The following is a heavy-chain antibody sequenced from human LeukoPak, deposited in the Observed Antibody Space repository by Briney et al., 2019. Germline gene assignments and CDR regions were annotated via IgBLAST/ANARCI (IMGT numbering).Heavy chain of an antibody. V-gene: IGHV4-34*01. CDR2: INHSGST. J-gene: IGHJ4*02. Sequence: NASETLSLTCAGYGGSFSGYYWSWIRQPPGKGLEWIGEINHSGSTNYNPSLKSRVTISVDTSKNQFSLKLSSVTAADTAVYYCARGIVVVTLFDYWGQGTLVTVSS. D-gene: IGHD3-22*01. CDR3: ARGIVVVTLFDY. CDR1: GGSFSGYY.